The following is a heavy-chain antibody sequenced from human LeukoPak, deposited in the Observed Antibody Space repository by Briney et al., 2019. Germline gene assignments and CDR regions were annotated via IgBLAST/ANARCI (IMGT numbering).Heavy chain of an antibody. J-gene: IGHJ4*02. D-gene: IGHD1/OR15-1a*01. CDR2: IYHSGST. V-gene: IGHV4-4*02. CDR3: AREARPFGTRFFDY. Sequence: SGTLSLTCAVSGGSISSSNWWSWVRQPPGKGLEWIGEIYHSGSTNYNPSLKSRVTISVDKSKNQFSLKLSSVIAADTAVYYCAREARPFGTRFFDYWGQGTLVTVSS. CDR1: GGSISSSNW.